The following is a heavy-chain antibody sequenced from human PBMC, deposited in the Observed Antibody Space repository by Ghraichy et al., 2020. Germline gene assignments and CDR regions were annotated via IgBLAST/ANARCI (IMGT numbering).Heavy chain of an antibody. D-gene: IGHD5-24*01. CDR1: GFTVSSNY. Sequence: GALRLSCAASGFTVSSNYMSWVRQAPGKGLEWVSVIYSGGSTYYADSVKGRFTISRHNSKNTLYLQMNSLRAEDTAVYYCARIKSTEMATKRLYFDYWGQGTLVTVSS. CDR3: ARIKSTEMATKRLYFDY. CDR2: IYSGGST. J-gene: IGHJ4*02. V-gene: IGHV3-53*04.